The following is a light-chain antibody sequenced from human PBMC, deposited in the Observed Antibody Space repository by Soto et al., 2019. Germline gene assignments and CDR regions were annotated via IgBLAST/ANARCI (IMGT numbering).Light chain of an antibody. CDR2: DAS. V-gene: IGKV1-33*01. J-gene: IGKJ3*01. CDR3: QQYNNLPFT. CDR1: QDITGF. Sequence: QMTQSPSSLSASVGDRVTITGQASQDITGFLNWYQHKPGRAPKLLISDASNLETGVPSRFSGSGSATFFTFTISSLQPEDVATYYCQQYNNLPFTFGPGTKVDI.